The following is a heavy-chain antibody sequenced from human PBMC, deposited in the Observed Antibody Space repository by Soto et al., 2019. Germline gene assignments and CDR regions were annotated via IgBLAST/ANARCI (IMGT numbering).Heavy chain of an antibody. J-gene: IGHJ6*02. CDR1: GFTVSNYW. V-gene: IGHV3-74*01. CDR3: AKDRGEEGLKFLEWFGGMDV. CDR2: IKSDGTT. D-gene: IGHD3-3*01. Sequence: LRLSCAASGFTVSNYWMNWVRQAPGKGLVWVSHIKSDGTTSYADSVGGRFTVSRDDAKNTFYLQMNSLRAEDTAVYYCAKDRGEEGLKFLEWFGGMDVWGHGTTVTVSS.